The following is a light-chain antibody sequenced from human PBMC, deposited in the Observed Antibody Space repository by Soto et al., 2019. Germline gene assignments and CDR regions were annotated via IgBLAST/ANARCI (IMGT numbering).Light chain of an antibody. CDR1: SSDVGGYNY. V-gene: IGLV2-14*01. Sequence: QSALTQPASVSGSPGQSITISCTGTSSDVGGYNYVSWYQQHPGKAPKLMIYDVSNRPSGVSNRFSGSKSGNTASLTISGLQAEDEADYYCSSYTSSSTLDVFGTGTKVTXL. J-gene: IGLJ1*01. CDR2: DVS. CDR3: SSYTSSSTLDV.